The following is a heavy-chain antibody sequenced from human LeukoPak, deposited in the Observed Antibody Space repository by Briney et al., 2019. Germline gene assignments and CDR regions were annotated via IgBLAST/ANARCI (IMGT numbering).Heavy chain of an antibody. D-gene: IGHD5-12*01. CDR2: ISYDGSNK. CDR3: ARGDIVAIDY. Sequence: GGSLRLSCAASGFTFSSYGIHWVRQAPGKGLEWVAVISYDGSNKYYADSVKGRFTISRDNSKNTLYLQMNSLRAEDTAVYYCARGDIVAIDYWGQGTLVTVSS. J-gene: IGHJ4*02. CDR1: GFTFSSYG. V-gene: IGHV3-30*03.